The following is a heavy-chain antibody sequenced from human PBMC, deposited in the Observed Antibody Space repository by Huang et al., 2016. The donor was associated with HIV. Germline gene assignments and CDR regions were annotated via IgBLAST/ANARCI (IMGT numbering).Heavy chain of an antibody. J-gene: IGHJ6*04. CDR1: GYTFTSYY. CDR3: ARERRGFGMDV. V-gene: IGHV1-46*03. Sequence: QVQLVQSGAEVKKPGASVRVSCKASGYTFTSYYMHWVRQAPGQGLEWMGIINAIGGSTTYAQKFQGRVTMTRDTSTSTVYMELSNLRSEDTAVYYCARERRGFGMDVWGEGTTVTVSS. CDR2: INAIGGST.